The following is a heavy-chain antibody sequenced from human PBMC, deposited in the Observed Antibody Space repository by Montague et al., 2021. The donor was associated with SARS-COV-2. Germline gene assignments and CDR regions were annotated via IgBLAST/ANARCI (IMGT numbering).Heavy chain of an antibody. CDR3: ARDIWEPEVRSRGWFDP. D-gene: IGHD1-26*01. Sequence: SETLSLTCGVSGGSISDNNWWSWVRQSPETGLEWIGEISLGGHTAYNPSLKSRVTISLDKSKNQFSLTLTSATAADTAVYYCARDIWEPEVRSRGWFDPWGQGILVTVSS. CDR2: ISLGGHT. J-gene: IGHJ5*02. CDR1: GGSISDNNW. V-gene: IGHV4-4*02.